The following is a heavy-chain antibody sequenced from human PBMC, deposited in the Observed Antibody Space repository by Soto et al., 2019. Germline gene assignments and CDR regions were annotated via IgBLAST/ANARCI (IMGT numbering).Heavy chain of an antibody. CDR1: GFTFSSYG. V-gene: IGHV3-30*18. J-gene: IGHJ6*02. D-gene: IGHD2-2*01. CDR2: ISYDGSNK. Sequence: QVQLVESGGGVVQPGRSLRLSCAASGFTFSSYGMHWVRQAPGKGLEWVAVISYDGSNKYYADSVKGRFTISRDNSKNTVYLQMNSLRAEDTAVYYCAKDRSTSFTMDVWGQGTTVTVSS. CDR3: AKDRSTSFTMDV.